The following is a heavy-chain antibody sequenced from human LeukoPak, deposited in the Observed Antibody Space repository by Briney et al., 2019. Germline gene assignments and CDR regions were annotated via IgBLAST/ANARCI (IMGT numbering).Heavy chain of an antibody. J-gene: IGHJ4*02. CDR3: ARVGFTLVRGIVPLYYFDY. Sequence: GGSLRLSCAASGFTFSTYWMHWVRQAPGKGLVWVSRITSDGSSTTYADSVKGRFTISRDNAKNTLYLQMNSLRAEDTAVYYCARVGFTLVRGIVPLYYFDYWGQGTLVTVSS. V-gene: IGHV3-74*03. D-gene: IGHD3-10*01. CDR2: ITSDGSST. CDR1: GFTFSTYW.